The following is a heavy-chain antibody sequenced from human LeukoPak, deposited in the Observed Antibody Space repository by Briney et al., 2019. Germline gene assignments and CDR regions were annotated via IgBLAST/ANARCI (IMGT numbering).Heavy chain of an antibody. CDR3: ARDAPYGSGSWIPGLGAFDI. D-gene: IGHD3-10*01. J-gene: IGHJ3*02. V-gene: IGHV4-59*12. Sequence: SETLSLTCTVSGGSISSYYWSWIRQPPGKGLEWIGYIYYSGSTNYNPSLKSRVTISVDTSKNQFSLKLSSVTAADTAVYYCARDAPYGSGSWIPGLGAFDIWGQGTMVTVSS. CDR1: GGSISSYY. CDR2: IYYSGST.